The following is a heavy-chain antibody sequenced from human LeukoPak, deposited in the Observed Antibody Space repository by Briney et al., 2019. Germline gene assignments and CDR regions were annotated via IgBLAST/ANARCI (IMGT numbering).Heavy chain of an antibody. J-gene: IGHJ4*02. CDR1: GFTVSSNY. CDR2: IYSGGST. CDR3: ARYPSRAYSSSWPYYFDY. D-gene: IGHD6-13*01. Sequence: GGSLRPSCAASGFTVSSNYMSWVRQAPGKGLEWVSVIYSGGSTYYADSVKGRFTISRDNSKNTLYLQMNSLRAEDTAVYYCARYPSRAYSSSWPYYFDYWGQGTLVTVSS. V-gene: IGHV3-53*01.